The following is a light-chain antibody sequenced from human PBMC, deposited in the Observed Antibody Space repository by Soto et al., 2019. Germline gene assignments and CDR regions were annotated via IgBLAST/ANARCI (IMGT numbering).Light chain of an antibody. CDR2: DAS. V-gene: IGKV1-33*01. CDR1: QDINNY. J-gene: IGKJ5*01. CDR3: QQSNDLVS. Sequence: IQVTQSPSSLSASVGDRVTITCQASQDINNYVNWYQQKPGKAPKLLIFDASTLKTGVPSRFSGSGSGTDFSFTISSLQPEDIATYYCQQSNDLVSFGQGTRLEIK.